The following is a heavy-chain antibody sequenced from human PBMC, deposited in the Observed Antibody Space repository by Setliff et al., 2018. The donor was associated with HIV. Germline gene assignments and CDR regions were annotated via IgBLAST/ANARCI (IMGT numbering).Heavy chain of an antibody. CDR3: ARDAELPGPPVHDAFDL. CDR2: ISYSGNT. CDR1: GGSISNYY. D-gene: IGHD1-1*01. V-gene: IGHV4-59*01. Sequence: SETLSLTCNVSGGSISNYYWTWMRQPPGKGLEWIAYISYSGNTNYHPALRSRLTITRDTSKNQVSLTLRSVTAEDTAIYFCARDAELPGPPVHDAFDLW. J-gene: IGHJ3*01.